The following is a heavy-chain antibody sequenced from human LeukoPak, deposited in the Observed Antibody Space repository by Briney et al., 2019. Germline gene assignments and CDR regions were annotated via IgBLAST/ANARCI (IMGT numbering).Heavy chain of an antibody. CDR3: ARDVRGPTGYDSIGRDTFDY. Sequence: GGSLRLSCAASGFTFSSYGMSWVRQAPGKGLEWVAVIFFDGSMQYFADSVKGRFTISRDNSKKTLYVQMNSLRAEDTAVYYCARDVRGPTGYDSIGRDTFDYWGQGPLVTVSS. CDR2: IFFDGSMQ. V-gene: IGHV3-30*03. D-gene: IGHD3-22*01. CDR1: GFTFSSYG. J-gene: IGHJ4*02.